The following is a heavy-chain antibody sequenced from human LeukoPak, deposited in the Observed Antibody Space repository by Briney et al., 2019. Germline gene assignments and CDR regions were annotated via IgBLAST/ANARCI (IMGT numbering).Heavy chain of an antibody. CDR3: ARVGYCSGGSCYSYFDY. CDR2: INHSGST. V-gene: IGHV4-34*01. Sequence: SETLSLTCVVYGGSFSGYYWSWIRQPPGKGLEWIGEINHSGSTNYNPSLKSRVTISVDTSKNQFSLKLSSVTAADTAVYYCARVGYCSGGSCYSYFDYWGQGTLVTVSS. CDR1: GGSFSGYY. J-gene: IGHJ4*02. D-gene: IGHD2-15*01.